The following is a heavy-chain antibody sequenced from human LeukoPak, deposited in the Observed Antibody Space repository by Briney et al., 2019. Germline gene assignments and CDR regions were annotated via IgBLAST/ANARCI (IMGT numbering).Heavy chain of an antibody. Sequence: SVKVSCKASGGTFSSYAISWVRQAPGQGLEWMGGIIPIFGTANYAQRFQGRVTITADESTSTAYMELSSLRSEDTAVYYCARDLKHIVVVVAATPFYYYYGMDVWGQGTTVTVSS. CDR2: IIPIFGTA. D-gene: IGHD2-15*01. V-gene: IGHV1-69*13. CDR1: GGTFSSYA. CDR3: ARDLKHIVVVVAATPFYYYYGMDV. J-gene: IGHJ6*02.